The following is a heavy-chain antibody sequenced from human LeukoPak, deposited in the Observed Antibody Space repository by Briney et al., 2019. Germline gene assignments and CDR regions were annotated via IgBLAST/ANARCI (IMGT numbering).Heavy chain of an antibody. CDR2: ISYDGSLR. Sequence: PGRSLRLSCAASGFTFSSYAMHWVRQAPGKGLEWVAIISYDGSLRYYADSVKGRFTISRDNSKNTLYLQMNSLRAEDTAVYYCAREMGMSLYPYFFDYWGQGTLVTVS. CDR1: GFTFSSYA. V-gene: IGHV3-30*04. D-gene: IGHD2-2*02. J-gene: IGHJ4*02. CDR3: AREMGMSLYPYFFDY.